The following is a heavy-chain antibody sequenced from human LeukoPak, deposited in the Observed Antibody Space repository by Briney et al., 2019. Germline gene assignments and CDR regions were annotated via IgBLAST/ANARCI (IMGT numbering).Heavy chain of an antibody. CDR3: ARAPSQGVFDY. Sequence: GGSLRLSCAASGFTFSSYSMNWVRQAPGRGLEWVSSISSSSSYIYYADSVKGRFTISRDNAKNSLYLQMNSLRAEDTAVYYCARAPSQGVFDYWGQGTLVTVSS. D-gene: IGHD3-10*01. CDR2: ISSSSSYI. CDR1: GFTFSSYS. V-gene: IGHV3-21*01. J-gene: IGHJ4*02.